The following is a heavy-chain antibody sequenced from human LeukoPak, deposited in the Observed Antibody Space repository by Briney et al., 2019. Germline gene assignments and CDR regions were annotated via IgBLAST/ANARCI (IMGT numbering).Heavy chain of an antibody. CDR3: ASLPYSAPFAFDY. CDR2: IYRCGNT. J-gene: IGHJ4*02. CDR1: GFTVSSNY. D-gene: IGHD2-15*01. V-gene: IGHV3-53*01. Sequence: GGSLRLSCAASGFTVSSNYMSWVRQAPGKGLEWVSVIYRCGNTYYADSVKGRFTISRDNSKNTLYLQMKSLKAKSMAVYYCASLPYSAPFAFDYWGQGTLVTVSS.